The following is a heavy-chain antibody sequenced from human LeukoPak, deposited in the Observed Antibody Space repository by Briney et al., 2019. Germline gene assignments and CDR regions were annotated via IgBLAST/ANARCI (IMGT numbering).Heavy chain of an antibody. CDR2: IYYSGST. CDR3: AREVADYDRSGYYSSGDWFDP. J-gene: IGHJ5*02. Sequence: PSQTLSLTCTVSGGSISSGGYYWSWIRQHPGKGLEWIGYIYYSGSTYYNPSLKSRVTISVDTSKNQFSLKLTSVTAADTAVYYCAREVADYDRSGYYSSGDWFDPWGQGTLVTVSS. D-gene: IGHD3-22*01. CDR1: GGSISSGGYY. V-gene: IGHV4-31*03.